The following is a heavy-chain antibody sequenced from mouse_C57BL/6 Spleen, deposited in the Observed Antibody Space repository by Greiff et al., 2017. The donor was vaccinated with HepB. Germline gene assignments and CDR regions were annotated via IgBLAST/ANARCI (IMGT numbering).Heavy chain of an antibody. D-gene: IGHD1-1*01. J-gene: IGHJ1*03. CDR2: IHPNSGST. V-gene: IGHV1-64*01. CDR3: ARITTVVATNYWYFDV. Sequence: VQLQQPGAELVKPGASVKLSCKASGYTFTSYWMHWVKQRPGQGLEWIGMIHPNSGSTNYNEKFKSKATLTVDKSSSTAYMQLSSLTSEDSAVYYCARITTVVATNYWYFDVWGTGTTVTVSS. CDR1: GYTFTSYW.